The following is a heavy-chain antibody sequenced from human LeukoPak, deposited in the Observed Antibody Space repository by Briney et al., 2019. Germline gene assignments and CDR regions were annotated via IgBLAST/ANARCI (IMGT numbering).Heavy chain of an antibody. Sequence: ASVKVSCKASGYTFTSYGISWLRQAAGQGLEWMGWISAYNGNTNYAQKLQGRVTMTTDTSTSTAYMELRSLRSDDTAVYYCARVPGDTAMVYLDYWGQGTLVTVSS. CDR3: ARVPGDTAMVYLDY. CDR2: ISAYNGNT. V-gene: IGHV1-18*01. D-gene: IGHD5-18*01. CDR1: GYTFTSYG. J-gene: IGHJ4*02.